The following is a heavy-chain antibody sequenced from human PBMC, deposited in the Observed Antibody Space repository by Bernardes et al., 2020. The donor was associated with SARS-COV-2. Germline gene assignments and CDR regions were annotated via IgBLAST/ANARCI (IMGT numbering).Heavy chain of an antibody. CDR2: ITSGSGYT. Sequence: GGSLRLSCAASGFTFSSYSMNWVRQAPGKGLEWVSSITSGSGYTFYADSVKGRFTISRDNAKNSLYLQMNSLRVEDTAVYYCAREMASGQEFDFWGQGTLATVSS. CDR3: AREMASGQEFDF. V-gene: IGHV3-21*01. CDR1: GFTFSSYS. D-gene: IGHD6-19*01. J-gene: IGHJ4*02.